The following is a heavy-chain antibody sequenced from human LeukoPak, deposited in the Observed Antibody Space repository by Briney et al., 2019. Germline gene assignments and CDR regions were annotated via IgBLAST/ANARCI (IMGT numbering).Heavy chain of an antibody. CDR1: GGFISSGSYY. Sequence: SETLSLTCTVSGGFISSGSYYWSWIRQPAGKGLEWIGRIYTSGSTNYNPSLKSRVTISVDTSKNQFSLKLSSVTAADTAVYYCARMKHSSSLYYFDYWGQGTLVTVSS. V-gene: IGHV4-61*02. D-gene: IGHD6-13*01. CDR2: IYTSGST. J-gene: IGHJ4*02. CDR3: ARMKHSSSLYYFDY.